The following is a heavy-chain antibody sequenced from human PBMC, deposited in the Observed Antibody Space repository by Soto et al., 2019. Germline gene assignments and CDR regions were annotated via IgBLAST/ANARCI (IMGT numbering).Heavy chain of an antibody. V-gene: IGHV3-23*01. CDR2: ISGSGGST. CDR1: GFTFSSNA. CDR3: AKDPPGYTYGYLDY. D-gene: IGHD5-18*01. J-gene: IGHJ4*02. Sequence: GGSLRLSCAASGFTFSSNAMSWVRQAPGKGLEWVSVISGSGGSTYYADSVKGRFTISRDNSKNTLYLQMNSLRAEDTAVYYCAKDPPGYTYGYLDYWGQGTLVTVSS.